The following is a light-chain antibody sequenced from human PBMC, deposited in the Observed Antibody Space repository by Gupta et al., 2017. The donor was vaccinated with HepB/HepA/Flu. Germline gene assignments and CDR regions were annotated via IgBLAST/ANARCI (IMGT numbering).Light chain of an antibody. Sequence: DIVMTQSPDSLAVSLGERATINCKSSQSVLYSSNNKNYLAWYQQKPGQPPKLLIYWASTRESGVPDRFSGSGSETDFTLTISSLQAEDVAVYYCQQYYSTPDTFGPGTKSGYQT. CDR2: WAS. V-gene: IGKV4-1*01. CDR1: QSVLYSSNNKNY. CDR3: QQYYSTPDT. J-gene: IGKJ3*01.